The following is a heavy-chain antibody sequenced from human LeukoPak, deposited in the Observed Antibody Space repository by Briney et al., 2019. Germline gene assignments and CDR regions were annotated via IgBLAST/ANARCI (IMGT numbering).Heavy chain of an antibody. Sequence: PGGSLRHSCAASGLTFSSYSMNWVRQAPGKGLEWVSSISSSTKNKYYADSVKGRFTISRDNAKNSLYLQMNSLRAADTAVYYCARGPMVRGPDYWGQGTLVTVSS. CDR2: ISSSTKNK. V-gene: IGHV3-21*01. CDR1: GLTFSSYS. J-gene: IGHJ4*02. D-gene: IGHD3-10*01. CDR3: ARGPMVRGPDY.